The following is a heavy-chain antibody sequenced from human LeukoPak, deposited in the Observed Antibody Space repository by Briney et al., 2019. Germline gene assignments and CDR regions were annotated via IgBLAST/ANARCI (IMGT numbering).Heavy chain of an antibody. V-gene: IGHV3-43*02. CDR2: ISGDGGRT. D-gene: IGHD6-13*01. CDR3: AKDAISQSTAAEGFDS. Sequence: GGSLRLSCAASGFSFDDYAMHWVRQAPGKGLEWVCLISGDGGRTKYADSVKGRFTISRDNSKKSLYLQVNSLRTEDAALYYCAKDAISQSTAAEGFDSWGQGALVTVSS. CDR1: GFSFDDYA. J-gene: IGHJ4*02.